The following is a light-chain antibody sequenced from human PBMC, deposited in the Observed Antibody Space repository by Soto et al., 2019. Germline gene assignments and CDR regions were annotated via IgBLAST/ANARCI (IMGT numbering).Light chain of an antibody. CDR2: KAS. CDR1: QTISDW. V-gene: IGKV1-5*03. CDR3: QQYNSYPT. J-gene: IGKJ1*01. Sequence: DIQMTQSPSTLSASIGDRVTITCRASQTISDWLAWHQQKPGKAPKLLIYKASSLESGVPSRFSGSGSGTEFTLTISSLQPDDFATYYCQQYNSYPTFGQGTKVDIK.